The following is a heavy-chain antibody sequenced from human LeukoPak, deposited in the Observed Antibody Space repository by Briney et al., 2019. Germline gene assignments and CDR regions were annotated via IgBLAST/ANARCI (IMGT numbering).Heavy chain of an antibody. J-gene: IGHJ4*02. CDR3: ARTQALTYYYGSGSPPRY. D-gene: IGHD3-10*01. V-gene: IGHV1-18*01. CDR1: GHTFTSYG. Sequence: ASVKVSCKASGHTFTSYGISWVRQAPGQGLEWMGWISAYNGNTNYAQKLQGRVTMTTDTSTSTAYMELRSLRSDDTVVYYCARTQALTYYYGSGSPPRYWGQGTLVTVSS. CDR2: ISAYNGNT.